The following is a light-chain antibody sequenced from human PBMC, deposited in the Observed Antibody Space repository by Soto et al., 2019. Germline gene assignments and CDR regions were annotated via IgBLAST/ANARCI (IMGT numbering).Light chain of an antibody. CDR2: EGS. V-gene: IGLV2-23*01. J-gene: IGLJ1*01. Sequence: QSVLTQPASVSGSPGEASTISCTGKSSDVGSYNLVSWYQQHPGKAPKLMIYEGSKRPSGVSNRFSGSKSGNTASLTISGLQAEDEADYYCCSYAGSIDFGTGTKVTVL. CDR1: SSDVGSYNL. CDR3: CSYAGSID.